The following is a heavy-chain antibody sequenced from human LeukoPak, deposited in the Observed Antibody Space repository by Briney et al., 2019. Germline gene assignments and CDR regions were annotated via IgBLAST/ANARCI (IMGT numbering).Heavy chain of an antibody. Sequence: PGGSLRVSCAASGFTFSSYSMNWVRQAPGQGLEWVAVISYDGSNKYYADSVKGRFTISRDNSKNTLYLQMNSLRAEDTAVYYCAKGIAVAGTLLTPPDCWGQGTLVTVSS. D-gene: IGHD6-19*01. V-gene: IGHV3-30*18. CDR2: ISYDGSNK. J-gene: IGHJ4*02. CDR3: AKGIAVAGTLLTPPDC. CDR1: GFTFSSYS.